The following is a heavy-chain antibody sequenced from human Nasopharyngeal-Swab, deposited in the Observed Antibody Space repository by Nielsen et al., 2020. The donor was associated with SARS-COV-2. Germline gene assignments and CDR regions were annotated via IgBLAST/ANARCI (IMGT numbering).Heavy chain of an antibody. CDR2: ISSSSSTI. V-gene: IGHV3-48*04. Sequence: GGSRRLSCAASGFTLSSYSMNWVRQAPGKGLEWVSYISSSSSTIYYADSVKGRFTISRDNAKNSLYLQMNSLRAEDTAVYYCAREIAIFGCMDVWGQGTTVTVSS. CDR1: GFTLSSYS. J-gene: IGHJ6*02. D-gene: IGHD3-3*01. CDR3: AREIAIFGCMDV.